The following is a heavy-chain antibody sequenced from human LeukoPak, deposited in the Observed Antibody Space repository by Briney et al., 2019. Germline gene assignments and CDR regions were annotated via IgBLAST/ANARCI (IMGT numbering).Heavy chain of an antibody. CDR3: ARDGAVDRYNWFGP. D-gene: IGHD6-19*01. V-gene: IGHV3-23*01. J-gene: IGHJ5*02. CDR1: GFTFSSYA. Sequence: GGSLRLSCAASGFTFSSYAMSWVRQAPGKGLEWVSGMSGSGDRTYYADSVKGRFTISRDNSENMLYLQMSGLRAEDTAIYYCARDGAVDRYNWFGPWGQGTLVTVSS. CDR2: MSGSGDRT.